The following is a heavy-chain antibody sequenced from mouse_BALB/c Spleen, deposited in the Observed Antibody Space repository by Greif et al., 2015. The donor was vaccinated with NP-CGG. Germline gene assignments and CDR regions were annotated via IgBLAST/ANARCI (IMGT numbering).Heavy chain of an antibody. CDR3: ARRTGTEAMDY. Sequence: QVQLKHSGPELVKPGAPVKISCKASGYTFTDYYTNWVKRKPGQGLEWIGWIYPGSSNTKYNEKFKGKATLTVDTSSSTAYMQLSSLTSEDTAVYFCARRTGTEAMDYWGQGTSVTVSS. D-gene: IGHD4-1*01. V-gene: IGHV1-84*02. CDR1: GYTFTDYY. J-gene: IGHJ4*01. CDR2: IYPGSSNT.